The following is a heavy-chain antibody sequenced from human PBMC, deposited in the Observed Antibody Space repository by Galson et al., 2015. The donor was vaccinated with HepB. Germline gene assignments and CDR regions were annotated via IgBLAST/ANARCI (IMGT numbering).Heavy chain of an antibody. CDR2: INHSGST. V-gene: IGHV4-34*01. D-gene: IGHD2-2*02. CDR1: GGSFSGYY. CDR3: AREVVGYCSSTSCYTEDIDY. J-gene: IGHJ4*02. Sequence: ETLSLTCAVYGGSFSGYYWSWIRQPPGKGLEWIGEINHSGSTNYNPSLKSRVTISVDTSKNQFSLKLSSVTAAGTAVYYCAREVVGYCSSTSCYTEDIDYWGQGTLVTVSS.